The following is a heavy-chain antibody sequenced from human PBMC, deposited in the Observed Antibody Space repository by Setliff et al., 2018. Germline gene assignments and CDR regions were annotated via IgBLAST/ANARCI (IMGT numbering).Heavy chain of an antibody. CDR1: PGSISRHY. J-gene: IGHJ4*02. CDR3: ARGRNIAARLFDS. CDR2: RHDNGER. Sequence: SETLSLTCTVSPGSISRHYWSWFRQAPGKGLEWIGYRHDNGERDYNPSLGSRVTISVDTSKNQFSLMLTSVTAADAAVYYCARGRNIAARLFDSWGQGTRVTVSS. V-gene: IGHV4-59*11. D-gene: IGHD6-6*01.